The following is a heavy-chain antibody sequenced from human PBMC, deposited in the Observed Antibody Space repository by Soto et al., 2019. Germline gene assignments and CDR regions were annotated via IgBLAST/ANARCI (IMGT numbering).Heavy chain of an antibody. Sequence: SETLSLTCTVSGGSIRSYYWSWIRQPPGKGLEWIGYIYYSGSTNYNPSLKSRVTISVDTSKNQFSLKLSSVTAADTAVYYCARLKQQLDPFYYYYYMHVWGKGTTVTVSS. D-gene: IGHD6-13*01. J-gene: IGHJ6*03. CDR2: IYYSGST. CDR1: GGSIRSYY. V-gene: IGHV4-59*01. CDR3: ARLKQQLDPFYYYYYMHV.